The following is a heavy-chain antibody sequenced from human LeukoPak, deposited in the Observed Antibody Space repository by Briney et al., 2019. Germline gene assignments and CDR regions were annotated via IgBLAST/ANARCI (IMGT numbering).Heavy chain of an antibody. D-gene: IGHD6-13*01. CDR2: IIPIFGTA. V-gene: IGHV1-69*05. J-gene: IGHJ4*02. CDR1: GGTFSSYA. Sequence: ASVKVSCKASGGTFSSYAISWVRQAPGQGLEWMGGIIPIFGTANYAQKFQGRVTITTDESTSTAYMELSSLRSEDTAVYYCVSEAAGTELYFDYWGQGTLVTVSS. CDR3: VSEAAGTELYFDY.